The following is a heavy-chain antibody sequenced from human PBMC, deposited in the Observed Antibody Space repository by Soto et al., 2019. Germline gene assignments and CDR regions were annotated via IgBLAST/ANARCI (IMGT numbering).Heavy chain of an antibody. CDR3: ARGRASGSYYLLDY. J-gene: IGHJ4*02. CDR1: GNTFTSYD. V-gene: IGHV1-8*01. D-gene: IGHD3-10*01. CDR2: INPNSGNI. Sequence: ASVKVSCKASGNTFTSYDINWVVQATVHGLEWMGWINPNSGNIGYAQKFQGRVTMTRDTAIRTAYMEVSRLRSDDTAVYYCARGRASGSYYLLDYWGQGTLVTVSS.